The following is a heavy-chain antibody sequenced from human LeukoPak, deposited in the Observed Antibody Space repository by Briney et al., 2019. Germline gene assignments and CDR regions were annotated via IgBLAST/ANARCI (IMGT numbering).Heavy chain of an antibody. CDR3: AKDPNGDYVGAFDF. D-gene: IGHD4-23*01. V-gene: IGHV3-30*18. Sequence: PGRSLRLSCAASGFSFSSYGMHWVRQAPGKGLEWVAVISYDGSNKNSADSVKGRFTISRDNSKNTLFLQMNSLRAEDTAVYYCAKDPNGDYVGAFDFWGQGTLVSVSS. CDR2: ISYDGSNK. J-gene: IGHJ3*01. CDR1: GFSFSSYG.